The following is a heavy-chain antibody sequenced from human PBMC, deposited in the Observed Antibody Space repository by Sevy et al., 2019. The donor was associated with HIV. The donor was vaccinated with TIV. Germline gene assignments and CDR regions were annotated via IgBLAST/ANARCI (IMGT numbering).Heavy chain of an antibody. Sequence: ASVKVSCKASGGTFSSYAISWVRQAPGQGLEWMGGIIPIFGTANYAQKFQGRVTITADEFSNTAYMEVSTLRPEDTAVYYCARASGYHGSGSSNWLDPWGQGTLVTVSS. V-gene: IGHV1-69*13. CDR3: ARASGYHGSGSSNWLDP. D-gene: IGHD3-10*01. CDR2: IIPIFGTA. CDR1: GGTFSSYA. J-gene: IGHJ5*02.